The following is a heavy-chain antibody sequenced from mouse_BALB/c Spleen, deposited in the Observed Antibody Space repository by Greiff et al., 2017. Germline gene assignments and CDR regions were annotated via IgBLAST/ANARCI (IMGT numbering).Heavy chain of an antibody. V-gene: IGHV5-9-4*01. CDR1: GFTFSSYA. Sequence: EVKLVESGGGLVKPGGSLKLSCAASGFTFSSYAMSWVRQSPEKRLEWVAEISSGGSYTYYPDTVTGRFTISRDNAKNTLYLEMSSLRSEDTAMYYCARDGGYWYFDVWGAGTTVTVSS. CDR2: ISSGGSYT. CDR3: ARDGGYWYFDV. J-gene: IGHJ1*01.